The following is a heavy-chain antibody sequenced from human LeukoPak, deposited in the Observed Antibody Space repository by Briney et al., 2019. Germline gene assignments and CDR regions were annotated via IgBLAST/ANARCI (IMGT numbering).Heavy chain of an antibody. Sequence: SLKVSCKASGGTLTSYAISRVRQAPGHGLEWMGGIIPIFGTANYAQKFQGRVTITADKSTSTAYMELSSLRSEDTAVYYCARGNDYVWGSYRYTILVAAPYYYYYGMDVWGKGTTVTVSS. CDR2: IIPIFGTA. CDR1: GGTLTSYA. D-gene: IGHD3-16*02. J-gene: IGHJ6*04. V-gene: IGHV1-69*06. CDR3: ARGNDYVWGSYRYTILVAAPYYYYYGMDV.